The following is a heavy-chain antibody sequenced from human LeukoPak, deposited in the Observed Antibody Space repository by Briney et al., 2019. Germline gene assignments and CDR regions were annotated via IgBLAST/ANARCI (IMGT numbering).Heavy chain of an antibody. V-gene: IGHV3-53*01. CDR2: IYSGGST. CDR1: GFTVSSNY. D-gene: IGHD4-17*01. J-gene: IGHJ4*02. Sequence: PGGSLRLSXAASGFTVSSNYMSWVRQAPGKGLEWLSVIYSGGSTYYADSVKGRFTISRDNSKNTLYLQMNSLRAEDTAVYYCARDGVTTGLDYWGQGTLVTVSS. CDR3: ARDGVTTGLDY.